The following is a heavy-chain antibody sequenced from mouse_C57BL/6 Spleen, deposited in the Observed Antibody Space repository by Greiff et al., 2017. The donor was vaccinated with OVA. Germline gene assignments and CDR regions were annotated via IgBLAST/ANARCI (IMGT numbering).Heavy chain of an antibody. CDR1: GYAFSSYW. D-gene: IGHD1-1*01. V-gene: IGHV1-80*01. Sequence: VKLMESGAELVKPGASVKISCKASGYAFSSYWMNWVKQRPGKGLEWIGQIYPGDGDTNYNGKFKGKATLTADKSSSTAYMQLSSLTSEDSAVYFCANYGSSSYWYFDVWGTGTTVTVSS. J-gene: IGHJ1*03. CDR3: ANYGSSSYWYFDV. CDR2: IYPGDGDT.